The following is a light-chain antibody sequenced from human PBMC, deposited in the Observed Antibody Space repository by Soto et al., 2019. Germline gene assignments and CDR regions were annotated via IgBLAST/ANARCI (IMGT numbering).Light chain of an antibody. CDR3: QTWGTGPFV. Sequence: QPVLTQSPSASASLGASVKLTCTLSSGHSSYAIAWHQQQPEKSPRYLMKLNNDGSHSKGDGIPDRFSGSSSGAERYLTISSLQSEDEADYYCQTWGTGPFVFGTGTKLTVL. V-gene: IGLV4-69*01. J-gene: IGLJ1*01. CDR2: LNNDGSH. CDR1: SGHSSYA.